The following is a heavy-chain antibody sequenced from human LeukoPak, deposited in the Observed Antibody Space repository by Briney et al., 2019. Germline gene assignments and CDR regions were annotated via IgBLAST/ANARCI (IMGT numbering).Heavy chain of an antibody. CDR3: ATGKRRYSN. V-gene: IGHV3-11*01. D-gene: IGHD3-9*01. J-gene: IGHJ4*02. CDR2: ISSSGGST. CDR1: GFTFSDSY. Sequence: PGGSLRLSCAASGFTFSDSYMSWIRQAPGKGLEWLSYISSSGGSTYYAVSVEGRFTISRDNANNSLYLQMNSLRADDTAIYYCATGKRRYSNWGQGTLVTVSP.